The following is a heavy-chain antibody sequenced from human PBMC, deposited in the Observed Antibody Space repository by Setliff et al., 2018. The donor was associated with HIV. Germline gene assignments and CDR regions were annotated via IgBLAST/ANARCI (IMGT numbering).Heavy chain of an antibody. CDR1: GYTLTSYA. J-gene: IGHJ6*03. D-gene: IGHD4-17*01. V-gene: IGHV1-18*01. Sequence: ASVKVSCKASGYTLTSYAITWVRQAPGQGLEWVGWSDADNGNTNYAQKFRGRVTMTTDTSTNTAYMEVRSLTSDDTAVYYCVRVTADRTNYYYYMDVWDKGTTVTVSS. CDR3: VRVTADRTNYYYYMDV. CDR2: SDADNGNT.